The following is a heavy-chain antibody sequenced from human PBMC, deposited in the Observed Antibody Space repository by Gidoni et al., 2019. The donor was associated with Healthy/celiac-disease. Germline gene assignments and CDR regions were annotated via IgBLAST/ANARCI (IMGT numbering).Heavy chain of an antibody. CDR1: GGPFSSYA. J-gene: IGHJ6*02. CDR2: VIPIFGTA. D-gene: IGHD5-18*01. CDR3: AKGGYSYGADYYYYGMDV. Sequence: QVQLVQSGAEVKKPGSSVKVSCKASGGPFSSYAISWVRQDPGQGLEWMGGVIPIFGTANNAQKVQGRVKITADESASTAYMELSSLRSEDTAVYYCAKGGYSYGADYYYYGMDVWGQGTTVTVSS. V-gene: IGHV1-69*01.